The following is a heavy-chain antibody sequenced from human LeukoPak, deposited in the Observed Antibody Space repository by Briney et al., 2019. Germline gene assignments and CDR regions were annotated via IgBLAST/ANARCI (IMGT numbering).Heavy chain of an antibody. V-gene: IGHV4-38-2*01. CDR1: GHSISTGYY. J-gene: IGHJ6*04. D-gene: IGHD3-10*01. CDR2: MSHNRGT. CDR3: ASYYASGVSAYNYYGMDV. Sequence: PSETLSLTCAVSGHSISTGYYWGWIRPPPGKGLEWIGSMSHNRGTYYNPSLKSRVTMSMDTSKNQISLRLTSVTAADTAVYYCASYYASGVSAYNYYGMDVWGKGTTVTVSS.